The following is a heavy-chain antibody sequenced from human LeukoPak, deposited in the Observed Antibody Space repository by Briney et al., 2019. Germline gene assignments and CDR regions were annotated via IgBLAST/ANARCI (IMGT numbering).Heavy chain of an antibody. D-gene: IGHD6-19*01. CDR3: ARVGWYQTVDY. CDR2: ISSSSSTI. J-gene: IGHJ4*02. Sequence: GGSLRLSCAASGFTFSSYSMNWVRQAPGKGLEWVSYISSSSSTIYYADSVKGRFTISRDNAKNSLYLQMNSLRAEDTAVYYCARVGWYQTVDYWGQGTLVTVSS. CDR1: GFTFSSYS. V-gene: IGHV3-48*01.